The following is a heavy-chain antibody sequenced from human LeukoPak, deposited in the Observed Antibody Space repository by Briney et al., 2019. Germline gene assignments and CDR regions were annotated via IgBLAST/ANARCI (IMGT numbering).Heavy chain of an antibody. J-gene: IGHJ4*02. V-gene: IGHV3-74*01. CDR3: ARVYDVNWGGFDY. CDR2: INSDGSST. Sequence: PGGSLRLSCAASGFTFSSYWMHWVRQAPGKGLVWVSRINSDGSSTSYADSVKGRFTISRDNAKNTLYLQMNGLRAEDTAVYYCARVYDVNWGGFDYWGQGTLVTVSS. D-gene: IGHD7-27*01. CDR1: GFTFSSYW.